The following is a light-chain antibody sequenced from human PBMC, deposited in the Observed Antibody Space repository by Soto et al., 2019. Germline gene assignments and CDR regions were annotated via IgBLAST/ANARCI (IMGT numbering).Light chain of an antibody. Sequence: QAVVTQDPSLTVSPGGTVTLTCASSTGAVTSDYYPNWVQQQPGQAPRALLYSTGNSHSWTPARFSGSLLGGKAALTLSGVQPEDEDEYYCLLYCGGSQIFGGGTKLTVL. CDR2: STG. V-gene: IGLV7-43*01. CDR1: TGAVTSDYY. CDR3: LLYCGGSQI. J-gene: IGLJ2*01.